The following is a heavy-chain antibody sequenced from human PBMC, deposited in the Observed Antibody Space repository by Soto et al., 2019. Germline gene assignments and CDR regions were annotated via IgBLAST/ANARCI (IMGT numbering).Heavy chain of an antibody. Sequence: PSPTLSLPGAISGDSVSSNSAAWNWIRQSPSRGLEWLGRTYYRSKWYNDYAVSVKSRITINPDTSKNQFSLQLNSVTPEDTAVYYCARDGAGGIAVASYFDYWGQGTLGTVPS. CDR2: TYYRSKWYN. CDR1: GDSVSSNSAA. CDR3: ARDGAGGIAVASYFDY. D-gene: IGHD6-19*01. V-gene: IGHV6-1*01. J-gene: IGHJ4*02.